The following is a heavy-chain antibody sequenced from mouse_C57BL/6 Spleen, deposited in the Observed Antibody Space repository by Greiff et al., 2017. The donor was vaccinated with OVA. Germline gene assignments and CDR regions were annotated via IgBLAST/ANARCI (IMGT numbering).Heavy chain of an antibody. CDR2: LDPNRGGT. CDR3: ARSGNWDWFAY. D-gene: IGHD4-1*02. CDR1: GYTFPSYW. J-gene: IGHJ3*01. V-gene: IGHV1-72*01. Sequence: QVQLQQPGAELVKPGASVKLSCKASGYTFPSYWMHWVQQRPGRGLEWIGWLDPNRGGTKYNEKFKSKATLTVNKPSSTAYMQLSSLTSEDSAVYYCARSGNWDWFAYWGQGTLVTVSA.